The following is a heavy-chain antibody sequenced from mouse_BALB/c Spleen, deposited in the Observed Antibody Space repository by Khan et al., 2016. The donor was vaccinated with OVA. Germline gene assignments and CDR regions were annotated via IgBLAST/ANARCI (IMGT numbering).Heavy chain of an antibody. CDR3: ARDRIDY. CDR1: GYTFTSYW. Sequence: QVQLQQSGAELAKPGASVKMSCTASGYTFTSYWMHWIKQRPGQGLEWIGYINPTSGYTDYNQKFKDKATLTADKSSSTAYMQLSSLTSDDSAVYYCARDRIDYWGHGTALTVSS. CDR2: INPTSGYT. V-gene: IGHV1-7*01. J-gene: IGHJ2*01.